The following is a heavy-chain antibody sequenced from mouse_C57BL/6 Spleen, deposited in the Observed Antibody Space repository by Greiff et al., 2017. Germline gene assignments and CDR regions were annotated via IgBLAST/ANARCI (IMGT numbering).Heavy chain of an antibody. CDR1: GFTFSSYA. D-gene: IGHD2-5*01. J-gene: IGHJ4*01. V-gene: IGHV5-9-1*02. CDR2: LSSGGDYI. Sequence: EVKLVESGEGLVKPGGSLKLSCAASGFTFSSYAMSWVRQTPEKRLEWVAYLSSGGDYIYYADTVKGRFTISRDNARNTLYLQMSSLKSEDTAMYYCTRDRSNYEAMDYWGQGTSVTVSS. CDR3: TRDRSNYEAMDY.